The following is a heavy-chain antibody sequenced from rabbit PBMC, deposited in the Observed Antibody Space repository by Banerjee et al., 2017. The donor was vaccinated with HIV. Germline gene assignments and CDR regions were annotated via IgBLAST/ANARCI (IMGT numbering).Heavy chain of an antibody. D-gene: IGHD4-1*01. CDR1: GFSFSNKYV. J-gene: IGHJ4*01. CDR2: INSSSRNV. CDR3: ARDRGDWGYYFTL. Sequence: QQQLEESGGDLVKPEGSLTITCTASGFSFSNKYVMCWVRQAPGKGLEWIGCINSSSRNVVYASWATGRFTISMTSSTTVALHMTSLTAADTATYFCARDRGDWGYYFTLWGPGTLVTVS. V-gene: IGHV1S45*01.